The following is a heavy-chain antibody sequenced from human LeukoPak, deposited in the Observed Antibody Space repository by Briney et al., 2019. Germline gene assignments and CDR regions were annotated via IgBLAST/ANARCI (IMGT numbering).Heavy chain of an antibody. CDR1: GFTFSDHY. CDR2: TRNKANSYTT. CDR3: ARVRYCSSTTCRGAFDI. V-gene: IGHV3-72*01. J-gene: IGHJ3*02. Sequence: GRSLRLSCAASGFTFSDHYMDWVRQAPGKGLEWVGRTRNKANSYTTEYAASVKGRFTISRADSANSLYLQMNSLKAEDTAVYYCARVRYCSSTTCRGAFDIWGQGTMVTVSS. D-gene: IGHD2-2*01.